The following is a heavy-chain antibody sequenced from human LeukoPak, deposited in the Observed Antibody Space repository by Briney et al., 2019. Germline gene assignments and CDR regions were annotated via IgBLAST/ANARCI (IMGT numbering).Heavy chain of an antibody. Sequence: PSETLSLTCTVSGSSIRSYYWSWIRQPAGKGLEWIGRIYSSGSANYNPSLKSRLTLSVDTSKNQFSLTLSSVTAADTAVYYCARGGYYGSGSYFHFDNWGQGSLVTVSS. V-gene: IGHV4-4*07. D-gene: IGHD3-10*01. CDR1: GSSIRSYY. CDR3: ARGGYYGSGSYFHFDN. J-gene: IGHJ4*02. CDR2: IYSSGSA.